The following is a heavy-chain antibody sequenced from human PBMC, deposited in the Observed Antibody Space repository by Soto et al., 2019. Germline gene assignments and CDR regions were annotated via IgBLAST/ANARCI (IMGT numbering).Heavy chain of an antibody. V-gene: IGHV1-8*01. D-gene: IGHD1-26*01. CDR1: GYTFTSYD. J-gene: IGHJ5*02. CDR2: MNPNSGNT. Sequence: GASVKVSCKASGYTFTSYDINWVRQATGQGLEWMGWMNPNSGNTGYAQKFQGRVTMTRNTSISTAYMELSSLRSEDTAVYYCARSPRERYSNWFDPWGQGTLVTVSS. CDR3: ARSPRERYSNWFDP.